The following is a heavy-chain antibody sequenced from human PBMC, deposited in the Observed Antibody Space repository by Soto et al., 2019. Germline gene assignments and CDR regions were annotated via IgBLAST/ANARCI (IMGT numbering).Heavy chain of an antibody. CDR3: AREGPSMVRGVTNYFDY. V-gene: IGHV3-30-3*01. CDR1: GFTFSSYA. Sequence: QVQLVESGGGVVQPGRSLRLSCAASGFTFSSYAMHWVRQAPGKGLEWVAVISYDGSNKYYADSVKGRFTISRDNSKNTLYLQMNSLRAADTAVYYWAREGPSMVRGVTNYFDYWGQGTLVTVSS. CDR2: ISYDGSNK. D-gene: IGHD3-10*01. J-gene: IGHJ4*02.